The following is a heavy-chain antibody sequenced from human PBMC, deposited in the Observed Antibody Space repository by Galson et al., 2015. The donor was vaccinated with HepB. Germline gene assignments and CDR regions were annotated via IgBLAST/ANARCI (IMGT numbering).Heavy chain of an antibody. CDR2: INRDGSEK. CDR1: GFTFTNYW. D-gene: IGHD1-1*01. J-gene: IGHJ5*02. Sequence: SLRLSCAASGFTFTNYWMSWVRQTPGKGLEWVANINRDGSEKYSVDSVKGRFTISRDNARNSLYLQMNSLRAEDTAIYYCARAQFRNEHEPRFDPWGQGTLVTVSS. V-gene: IGHV3-7*03. CDR3: ARAQFRNEHEPRFDP.